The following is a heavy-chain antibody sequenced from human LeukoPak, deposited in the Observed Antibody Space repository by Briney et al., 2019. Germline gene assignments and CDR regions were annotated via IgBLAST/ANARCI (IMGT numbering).Heavy chain of an antibody. V-gene: IGHV4-30-2*01. D-gene: IGHD6-6*01. CDR2: IYHSGST. J-gene: IGHJ4*02. Sequence: SQTLSLTCAVSGGSISSGGYSWSWIRQPPGKGLEWIGYIYHSGSTYYNPSLKSRVTMSVDRSKNQFSLKLSSVTAADTAVYYCAREYSSSLGFNYWGQGTLVTVSS. CDR1: GGSISSGGYS. CDR3: AREYSSSLGFNY.